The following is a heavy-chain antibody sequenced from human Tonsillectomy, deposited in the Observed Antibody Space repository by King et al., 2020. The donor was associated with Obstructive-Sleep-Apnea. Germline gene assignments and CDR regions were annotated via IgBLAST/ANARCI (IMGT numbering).Heavy chain of an antibody. D-gene: IGHD6-25*01. CDR3: ASHHPTTAGSSGWPEGHTDLDY. Sequence: VQLVESGGGVVQPGRSLRLSCAASGFTFSSYAMHWVRQAPGKGLEWVAVISYDGSNKYYADSVKGRFTISRDNSKNTLYLQMNSLRAEDTAVYYCASHHPTTAGSSGWPEGHTDLDYWGQGTLVTVSS. V-gene: IGHV3-30*04. CDR1: GFTFSSYA. J-gene: IGHJ4*02. CDR2: ISYDGSNK.